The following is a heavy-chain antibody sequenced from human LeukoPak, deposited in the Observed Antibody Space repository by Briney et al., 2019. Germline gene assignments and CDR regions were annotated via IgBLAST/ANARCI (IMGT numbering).Heavy chain of an antibody. Sequence: SETLSLTCTVSGGPISSYYWSWIRQPAGRGLEWIGRIYTSGSTNYNPSLKSRVTMSVDTSKNQFSLKLSSVTAADTAVYYCAREVPRYCSGGSCLRNAFDIWGQGTMVTVSS. J-gene: IGHJ3*02. CDR2: IYTSGST. D-gene: IGHD2-15*01. CDR1: GGPISSYY. V-gene: IGHV4-4*07. CDR3: AREVPRYCSGGSCLRNAFDI.